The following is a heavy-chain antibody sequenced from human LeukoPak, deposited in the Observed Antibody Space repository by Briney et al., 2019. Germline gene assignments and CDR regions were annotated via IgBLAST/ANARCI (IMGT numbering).Heavy chain of an antibody. CDR3: ARDRSEWSAEDNWFDH. CDR2: IYHTGSI. J-gene: IGHJ5*02. CDR1: GGSMKSYY. D-gene: IGHD3-3*01. Sequence: NPSETLSLTCIVSGGSMKSYYWNWIRQTPGKGLEWIGYIYHTGSIKYNPSLESRVSISMDTSKNQISLTLKSLTAADTAVYYCARDRSEWSAEDNWFDHWGRGALVTVSS. V-gene: IGHV4-59*01.